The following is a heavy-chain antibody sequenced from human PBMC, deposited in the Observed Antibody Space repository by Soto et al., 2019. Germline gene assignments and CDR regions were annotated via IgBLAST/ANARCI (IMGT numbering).Heavy chain of an antibody. CDR3: VRDDPLDK. Sequence: EVQLVESGGGLVKSGGSLRLSCAASGFTLSSYSMNWVRQAPGKGLEWVSSITSGGEINEADSLQGRFTISRDTAKNSMYLDMNSLRVEDTAMYYCVRDDPLDKWGQGTLVTVSS. CDR2: ITSGGEI. J-gene: IGHJ4*02. V-gene: IGHV3-21*06. CDR1: GFTLSSYS. D-gene: IGHD1-1*01.